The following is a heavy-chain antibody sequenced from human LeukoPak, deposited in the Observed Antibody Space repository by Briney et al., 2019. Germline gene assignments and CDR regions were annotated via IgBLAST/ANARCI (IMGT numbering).Heavy chain of an antibody. CDR2: IGNTET. CDR3: AKDWIQFNRVFDCFDS. J-gene: IGHJ4*02. Sequence: EGSLRLSCATSGFPFETNAMSWVRQAPGKGLGWVATIGNTETFYADSVTGRFTISRDNSKNTVNLQMNRLRVEDTAIYYCAKDWIQFNRVFDCFDSWGQGTLVTVSS. D-gene: IGHD5-18*01. V-gene: IGHV3-23*01. CDR1: GFPFETNA.